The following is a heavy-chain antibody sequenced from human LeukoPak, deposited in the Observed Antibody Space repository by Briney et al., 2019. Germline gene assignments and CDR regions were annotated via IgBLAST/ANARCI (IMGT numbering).Heavy chain of an antibody. D-gene: IGHD2-21*02. CDR3: AKDYCGGDCYIYYYYMDV. CDR2: IRYDGSNK. V-gene: IGHV3-30*02. J-gene: IGHJ6*03. Sequence: GGSLRLSCAASGFTFSSYGMHWVRQAPGKGLEWVAFIRYDGSNKYYADSVKGRFTISRDNSKNTLYLQMNSLRAEDTAVYYCAKDYCGGDCYIYYYYMDVWGKGTTVTISS. CDR1: GFTFSSYG.